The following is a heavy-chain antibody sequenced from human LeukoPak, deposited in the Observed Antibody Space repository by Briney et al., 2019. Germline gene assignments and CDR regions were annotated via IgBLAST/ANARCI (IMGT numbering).Heavy chain of an antibody. Sequence: GESLKISCKGSGYSFTNYWIGWVRQMPGKGLEWMGIIYPGDYDVKYSPSFQGQVTISADKSISTAYLQWSSLKASDSAMYYCARHVGQWLVRGGAMDVWGLGTTVTVS. V-gene: IGHV5-51*01. D-gene: IGHD6-19*01. CDR1: GYSFTNYW. J-gene: IGHJ6*02. CDR2: IYPGDYDV. CDR3: ARHVGQWLVRGGAMDV.